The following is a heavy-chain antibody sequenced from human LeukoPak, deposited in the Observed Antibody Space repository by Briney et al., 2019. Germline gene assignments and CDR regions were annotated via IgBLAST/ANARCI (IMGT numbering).Heavy chain of an antibody. CDR1: GFTFSSYW. V-gene: IGHV3-7*01. CDR3: AKDLAVAGDY. J-gene: IGHJ4*02. Sequence: GGSLRLSCEASGFTFSSYWMSWVRQAPGKGLEWVANIKQDGSEKYYMDSVKGRFTISRDNAKNSLHLQMNSLRAEDTAVYYCAKDLAVAGDYWGQGTLVTVSS. CDR2: IKQDGSEK. D-gene: IGHD6-19*01.